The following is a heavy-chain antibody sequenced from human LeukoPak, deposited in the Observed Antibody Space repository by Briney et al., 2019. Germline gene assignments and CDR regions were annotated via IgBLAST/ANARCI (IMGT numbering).Heavy chain of an antibody. CDR3: AKDGFDYYDSSGYYYFNY. V-gene: IGHV3-23*01. CDR2: ISGGGVAI. CDR1: GFTFSNHA. J-gene: IGHJ4*02. Sequence: GGSLRLSCAASGFTFSNHAMSWVRQAPGKGLQWVSAISGGGVAIYYADSVKGRFTISRDNSKNTLYLQMNGLRAEDTAVYYCAKDGFDYYDSSGYYYFNYWGQGTLVTVSS. D-gene: IGHD3-22*01.